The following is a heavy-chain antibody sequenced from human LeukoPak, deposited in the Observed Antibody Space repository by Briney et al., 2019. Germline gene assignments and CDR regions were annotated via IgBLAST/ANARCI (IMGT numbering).Heavy chain of an antibody. D-gene: IGHD2-21*01. CDR2: IYYSGST. Sequence: PSETLSLTCTVSGGSISSYYWSWIQQPPGKGLEWIGYIYYSGSTNYNPSLKSRVTISVDTSKNQFSLKLSSVTAADTAVYYCAREIAYCGGDCYSAHWFDPWGQGTLVTVSS. CDR3: AREIAYCGGDCYSAHWFDP. J-gene: IGHJ5*02. CDR1: GGSISSYY. V-gene: IGHV4-59*01.